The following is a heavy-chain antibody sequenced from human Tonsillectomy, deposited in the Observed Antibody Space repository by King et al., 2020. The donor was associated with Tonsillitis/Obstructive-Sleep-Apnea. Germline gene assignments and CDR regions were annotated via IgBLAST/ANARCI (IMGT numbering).Heavy chain of an antibody. J-gene: IGHJ4*02. CDR1: GFTFDGFG. V-gene: IGHV3-20*04. D-gene: IGHD4-17*01. Sequence: VQLVESGGGVVWPGGSLRLSCAASGFTFDGFGMSWVRQAPGKGLEWVSGINWNGYSTHYADSVKGRFAIFRDNANKALYLQLSSPRAEDTAFYYCAKNYGDPEYWGQGTLVTVSS. CDR2: INWNGYST. CDR3: AKNYGDPEY.